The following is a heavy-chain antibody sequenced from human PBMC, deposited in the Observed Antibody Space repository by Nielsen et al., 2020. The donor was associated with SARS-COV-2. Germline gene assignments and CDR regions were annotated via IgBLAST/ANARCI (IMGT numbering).Heavy chain of an antibody. J-gene: IGHJ4*02. Sequence: GESLKISCAASGFTFSSYGMHWVRQAPGQGLEWVAVIWYDGSNKYYADSVKGRFTISRDNSKNTLYLQMNSLRAEDTAVYYCARLSSSSWYFDYWGQGTLVTVSS. CDR1: GFTFSSYG. CDR2: IWYDGSNK. V-gene: IGHV3-33*01. CDR3: ARLSSSSWYFDY. D-gene: IGHD6-13*01.